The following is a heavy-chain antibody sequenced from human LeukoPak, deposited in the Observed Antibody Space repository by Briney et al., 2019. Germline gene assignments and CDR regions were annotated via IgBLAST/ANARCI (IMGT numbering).Heavy chain of an antibody. J-gene: IGHJ4*02. Sequence: SETLSLTCAVSGGSISSPNWWTWVRQPPGKGLEWIGEIYHSGRTNSNPSLESRVIMSVDKSKNQFSLKLSSVTAADTAVYYCARHVLGAAAGKLDYWGQGTLVTVSS. CDR1: GGSISSPNW. D-gene: IGHD6-13*01. V-gene: IGHV4-4*02. CDR2: IYHSGRT. CDR3: ARHVLGAAAGKLDY.